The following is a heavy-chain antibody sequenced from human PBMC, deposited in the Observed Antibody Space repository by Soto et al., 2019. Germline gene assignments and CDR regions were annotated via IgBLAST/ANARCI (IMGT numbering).Heavy chain of an antibody. D-gene: IGHD6-19*01. CDR3: ARVKASGWLNWFDP. J-gene: IGHJ5*02. CDR1: GYTFTSYD. V-gene: IGHV1-18*01. CDR2: ISAYNGNT. Sequence: GXXVKVSCRASGYTFTSYDMHWVRQAPGQGLEWMGWISAYNGNTNYAQKLQGRVTMTTDTSTSTAYMELRSLRPDDTAVYYCARVKASGWLNWFDPWGQGPLVTVSS.